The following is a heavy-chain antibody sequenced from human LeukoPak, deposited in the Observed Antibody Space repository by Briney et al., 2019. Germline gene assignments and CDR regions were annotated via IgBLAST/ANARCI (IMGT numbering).Heavy chain of an antibody. CDR2: VYSSGST. V-gene: IGHV4-59*01. D-gene: IGHD3-22*01. CDR3: ARDRTYYYDSSGYLYYYYGMDV. Sequence: PSETLSLTCTLSGGSISNSYWSWIRQPPGKGLEWIGYVYSSGSTSYNPSLRSRVTISVDTSKNQFSLKLSSVTAADTAVYYCARDRTYYYDSSGYLYYYYGMDVWGQGTTVTVSS. J-gene: IGHJ6*02. CDR1: GGSISNSY.